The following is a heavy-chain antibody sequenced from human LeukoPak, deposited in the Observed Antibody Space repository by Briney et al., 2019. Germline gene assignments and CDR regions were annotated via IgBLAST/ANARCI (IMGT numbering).Heavy chain of an antibody. D-gene: IGHD1-1*01. V-gene: IGHV4-39*02. Sequence: SETLSLTCTVSGGSISSSSYYWGWIRQPPGKGLEWIGSFYYSGSTYYNPSLKSRINISVDTSKILFSLNLTSVTAADTAVYYCARDSAAGSYYYYTDVWGKGTTVTISS. CDR1: GGSISSSSYY. CDR3: ARDSAAGSYYYYTDV. J-gene: IGHJ6*03. CDR2: FYYSGST.